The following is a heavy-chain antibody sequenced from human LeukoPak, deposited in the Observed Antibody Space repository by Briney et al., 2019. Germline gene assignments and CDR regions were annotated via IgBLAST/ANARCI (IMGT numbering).Heavy chain of an antibody. J-gene: IGHJ4*02. Sequence: GGSLRLSCAASGFIFNTYDMHWVRQTTGKGLEWVSAIDSAGNTYYPGSVKGRFTISRENAKNSLYLQMNSLRAGDTAVYYCVREGPGSGWTYFDYWGQGTLVTVCS. CDR2: IDSAGNT. CDR3: VREGPGSGWTYFDY. D-gene: IGHD6-19*01. CDR1: GFIFNTYD. V-gene: IGHV3-13*04.